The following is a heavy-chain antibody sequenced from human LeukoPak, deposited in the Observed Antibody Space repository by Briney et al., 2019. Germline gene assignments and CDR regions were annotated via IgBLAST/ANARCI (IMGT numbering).Heavy chain of an antibody. CDR2: IKQDGSDN. V-gene: IGHV3-7*01. J-gene: IGHJ4*02. Sequence: GSLRLSCAAXGFTFXSYWMAWVRQAPGKGLEWVANIKQDGSDNYYVDSVKGRFTISRDNAKNSLYLQMNSLRAEDTAVYYCARGGRNYYDTSGYYWGQGTLVTVSS. CDR3: ARGGRNYYDTSGYY. D-gene: IGHD3-22*01. CDR1: GFTFXSYW.